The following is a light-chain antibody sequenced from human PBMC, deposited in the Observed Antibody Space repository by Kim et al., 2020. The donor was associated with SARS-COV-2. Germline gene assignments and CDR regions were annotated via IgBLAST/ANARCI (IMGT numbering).Light chain of an antibody. J-gene: IGLJ2*01. V-gene: IGLV3-21*04. CDR1: NIGSEG. Sequence: SYELTQPPSVSVAPGATAMLPCFRTNIGSEGVHWYQQRPGQAPVLVMYYDSDRPSGIPERLSGSNSGNRATLTISRVEAGDEADYYCQVWNRGSDHPVFFGRGTRLTVL. CDR2: YDS. CDR3: QVWNRGSDHPVF.